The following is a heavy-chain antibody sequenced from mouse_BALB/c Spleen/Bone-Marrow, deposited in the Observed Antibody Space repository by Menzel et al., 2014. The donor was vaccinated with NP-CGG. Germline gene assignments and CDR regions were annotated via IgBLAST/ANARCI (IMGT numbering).Heavy chain of an antibody. CDR2: ILPGSGST. CDR3: AREDGLWYFDV. Sequence: VMLVESGAELMKPGASVKISCEATGYTFSSYWIEWVKQRPGHGLEWIGEILPGSGSTNYNEKFKGKATFTADTSSNTAYMQLSSLTSEDSAVYYCAREDGLWYFDVWGAGTTVTVSS. V-gene: IGHV1-9*01. CDR1: GYTFSSYW. D-gene: IGHD1-1*01. J-gene: IGHJ1*01.